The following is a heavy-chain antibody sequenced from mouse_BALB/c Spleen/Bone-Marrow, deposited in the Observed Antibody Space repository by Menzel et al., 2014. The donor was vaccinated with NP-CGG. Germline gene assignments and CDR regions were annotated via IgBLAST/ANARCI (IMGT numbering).Heavy chain of an antibody. CDR3: ARNYYGIPYYFDY. CDR1: GFSLSRYN. V-gene: IGHV2-6-4*01. J-gene: IGHJ2*01. CDR2: IWNGGST. D-gene: IGHD1-1*01. Sequence: VMLVESGPGLVAPSQSLSITCTVSGFSLSRYNVHLVRQPPGKGLEWLGMIWNGGSTDYNSALKSRLSISKDNSKSQVFLKMNSLQTDDTAMYYCARNYYGIPYYFDYWGQGTTLTVSS.